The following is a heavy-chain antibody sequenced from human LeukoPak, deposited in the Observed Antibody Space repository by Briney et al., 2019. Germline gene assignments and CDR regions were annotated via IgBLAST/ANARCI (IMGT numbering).Heavy chain of an antibody. V-gene: IGHV4-34*01. J-gene: IGHJ4*02. CDR1: GGSFSGYY. Sequence: SETLSLTCAVYGGSFSGYYWSWIRQPPGKGLEWIGEINHSGSTNYNPPLKSRVTISVDTSKNRFSLKLSSVTAADTAVYYCTRILQLVYYFDYWGQGTLVTVSS. D-gene: IGHD6-13*01. CDR3: TRILQLVYYFDY. CDR2: INHSGST.